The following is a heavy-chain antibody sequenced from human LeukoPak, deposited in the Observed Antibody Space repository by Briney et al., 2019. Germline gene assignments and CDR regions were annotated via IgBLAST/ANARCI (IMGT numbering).Heavy chain of an antibody. V-gene: IGHV1-2*02. Sequence: AASVKVSCKASGGTFSSYAISWVRQAPGQGLEWMGWINPNSGGTNYAQKFQGRVTMTRDTSITTAYMELSRLRSDDSAIYYCALGGTIAAAASGNYYFYMDVWGKGTTVTISS. J-gene: IGHJ6*03. CDR2: INPNSGGT. D-gene: IGHD6-13*01. CDR1: GGTFSSYA. CDR3: ALGGTIAAAASGNYYFYMDV.